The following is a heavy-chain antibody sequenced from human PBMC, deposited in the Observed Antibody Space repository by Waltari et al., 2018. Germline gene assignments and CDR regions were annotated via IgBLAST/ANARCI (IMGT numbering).Heavy chain of an antibody. D-gene: IGHD6-13*01. J-gene: IGHJ4*02. V-gene: IGHV3-7*01. Sequence: EVQLVESGGGWVKPGGPLGLPWAASVFPLGTCWMSWVRQAPGKGLEWVANIKQDGSEKYYVDSVKGRFTISRDNAKNSLYLQMNSLRAEDTAVYYCASGTGGVQVLWGQGTLVTVSS. CDR2: IKQDGSEK. CDR1: VFPLGTCW. CDR3: ASGTGGVQVL.